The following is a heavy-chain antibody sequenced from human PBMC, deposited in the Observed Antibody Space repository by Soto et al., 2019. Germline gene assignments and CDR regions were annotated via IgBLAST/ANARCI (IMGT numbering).Heavy chain of an antibody. V-gene: IGHV3-23*01. CDR1: GFTFSSYA. D-gene: IGHD6-6*01. J-gene: IGHJ6*02. CDR3: SSDYYGMDV. CDR2: ISGGAGST. Sequence: PGGSLRLSCAASGFTFSSYAMNWVRQAPGKGLEWVSAISGGAGSTNYADSVKGRFTISRDNSKNTLYLQMSSLRAEDTAVYYCSSDYYGMDVWGQGTTVTVSS.